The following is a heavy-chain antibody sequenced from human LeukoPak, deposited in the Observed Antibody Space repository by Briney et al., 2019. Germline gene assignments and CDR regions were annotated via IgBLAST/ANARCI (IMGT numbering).Heavy chain of an antibody. CDR3: AKGNDYEPPYYYYGMDV. CDR1: GFTFDDYA. J-gene: IGHJ6*02. V-gene: IGHV3-9*01. D-gene: IGHD3-16*01. CDR2: ISWNSGSI. Sequence: GGSLRLSCAASGFTFDDYAMHWVRQAPGKGLEWVSGISWNSGSIGYADSVRGRFTISRDNAKNSLYLQMNSLRAEDTALYYCAKGNDYEPPYYYYGMDVWGQGTTVTDSS.